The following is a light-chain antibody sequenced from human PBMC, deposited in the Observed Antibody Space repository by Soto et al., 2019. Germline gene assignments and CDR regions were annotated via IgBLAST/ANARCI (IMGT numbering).Light chain of an antibody. CDR3: MQGTYRPPT. Sequence: VVMTQSPLSLPVTLGQPASISCRSSQGLVYGDGHTYLHWFQQRPGQSPRRLIYKVSNRDSGVPDRFSGSGSGTNFTLKISWVEAEDVGVYYCMQGTYRPPTFGGGTKVEIK. CDR2: KVS. V-gene: IGKV2-30*01. J-gene: IGKJ4*01. CDR1: QGLVYGDGHTY.